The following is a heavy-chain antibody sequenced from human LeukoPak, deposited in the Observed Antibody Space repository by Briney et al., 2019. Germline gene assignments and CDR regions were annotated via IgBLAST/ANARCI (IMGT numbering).Heavy chain of an antibody. V-gene: IGHV1-46*01. CDR3: ARDPEGSGCYFDY. CDR1: GYTXTSYF. CDR2: INPSGGST. D-gene: IGHD6-19*01. Sequence: GASVKVSCKASGYTXTSYFMHWVRQAPGQGLEWMGIINPSGGSTSYAQKFQGRVTMTRDTSTSMVYMELTSLRSEDTAVYYCARDPEGSGCYFDYWGQGTLVTVSS. J-gene: IGHJ4*02.